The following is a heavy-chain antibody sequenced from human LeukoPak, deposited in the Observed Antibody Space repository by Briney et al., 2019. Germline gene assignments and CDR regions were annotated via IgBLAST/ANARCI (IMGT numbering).Heavy chain of an antibody. J-gene: IGHJ6*02. CDR3: ARVRVDTAMVRTNYYYYGMDV. V-gene: IGHV4-59*01. CDR2: IYYSGST. D-gene: IGHD5-18*01. CDR1: GGSLSSYY. Sequence: SETLSLTCTVSGGSLSSYYWSWIRQPPRKGLEWIGYIYYSGSTNYNPSLKSRVTISVDTSKNQFSLKLSSVTAADTAVYYCARVRVDTAMVRTNYYYYGMDVWGQGTTVTVSS.